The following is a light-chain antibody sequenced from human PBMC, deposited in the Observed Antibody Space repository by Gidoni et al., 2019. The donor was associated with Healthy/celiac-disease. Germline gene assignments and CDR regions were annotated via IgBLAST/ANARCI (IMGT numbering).Light chain of an antibody. CDR3: SSYTSSSTLDVV. CDR1: SSDVGGYNY. CDR2: EVS. J-gene: IGLJ2*01. V-gene: IGLV2-14*01. Sequence: QSALTQPASVSGSPGQSLTISCTGTSSDVGGYNYVSWYQQHPGKAPKLMIYEVSNRPSGVSNRFSGSKSGNTASLTISGLQAEDEAEYYCSSYTSSSTLDVVFGGGTKLTVL.